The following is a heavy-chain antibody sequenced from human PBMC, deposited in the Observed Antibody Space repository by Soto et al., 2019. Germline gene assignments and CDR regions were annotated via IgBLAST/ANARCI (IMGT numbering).Heavy chain of an antibody. CDR1: GFTFSSYA. Sequence: EVQLLESGGGLVQPGGSLRLSCAASGFTFSSYAMSWGRQARGKGLEWVSALSGSGGSTYYADSVKGRFTISRDNSKNTLYLQMISLRAEDTAVYYCAKCPVLVAATADAFDIWGPGTMVTVSS. D-gene: IGHD2-15*01. J-gene: IGHJ3*02. CDR2: LSGSGGST. V-gene: IGHV3-23*01. CDR3: AKCPVLVAATADAFDI.